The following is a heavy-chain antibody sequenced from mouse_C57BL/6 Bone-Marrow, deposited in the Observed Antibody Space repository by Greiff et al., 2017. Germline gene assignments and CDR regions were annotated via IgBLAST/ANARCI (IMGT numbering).Heavy chain of an antibody. D-gene: IGHD2-14*01. J-gene: IGHJ4*01. Sequence: EVQLQQSGPELVKPGASVKISCKASGYTFTDYYMNWVKQSHGKSLEWIGDINPNNGGTSYNQKFKGKATLTVDKSSSTAYMELRSLTSEDSAVYYCARWVPFHAMDYWGQGTSGTVSS. V-gene: IGHV1-26*01. CDR1: GYTFTDYY. CDR2: INPNNGGT. CDR3: ARWVPFHAMDY.